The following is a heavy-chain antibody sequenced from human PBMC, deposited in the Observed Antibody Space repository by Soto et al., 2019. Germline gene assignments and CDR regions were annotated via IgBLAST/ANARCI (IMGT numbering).Heavy chain of an antibody. J-gene: IGHJ4*02. V-gene: IGHV4-31*03. D-gene: IGHD6-25*01. CDR2: IYHIGSS. Sequence: QVRLQEWGPGLVRPSQTLSLTCTVSGGSMDSGAYYWGWIRQFPGKGLEWIGYIYHIGSSYYNSSLMCRLTISIDTSKHQFSLNMTSVTAADTAVYYCVRGTATIRPFFFDSWGLGILVTVSS. CDR3: VRGTATIRPFFFDS. CDR1: GGSMDSGAYY.